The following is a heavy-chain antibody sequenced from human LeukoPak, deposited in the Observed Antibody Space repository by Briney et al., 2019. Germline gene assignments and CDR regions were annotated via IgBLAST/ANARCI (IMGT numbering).Heavy chain of an antibody. V-gene: IGHV3-23*01. J-gene: IGHJ4*02. D-gene: IGHD4-17*01. CDR2: ISGSGDRT. CDR1: GFTFSSYA. Sequence: GGSLRLSCAASGFTFSSYAMTWVRQAPGKGLEWVSTISGSGDRTYYADSVKGRFTISRDNSKNTLYLQVNSLRAEDTAVYYCAKDLRRFDYWGQGTLVTVSS. CDR3: AKDLRRFDY.